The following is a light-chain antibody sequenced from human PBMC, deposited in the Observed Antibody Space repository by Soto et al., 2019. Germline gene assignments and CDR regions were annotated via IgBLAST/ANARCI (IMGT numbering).Light chain of an antibody. CDR3: QQYHNWPA. CDR2: GAA. J-gene: IGKJ1*01. Sequence: EIVMTQSPATLSVSPGERATLSCRASQSVFSSLAWYQQKPVQAPRLLIYGAATRATGIPARFGGSGSGTEFTLTISSLQSEDFAVYYCQQYHNWPAFGQGTKVESK. V-gene: IGKV3-15*01. CDR1: QSVFSS.